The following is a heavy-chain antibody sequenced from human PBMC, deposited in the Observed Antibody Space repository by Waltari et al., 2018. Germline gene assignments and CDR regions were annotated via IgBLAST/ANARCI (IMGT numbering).Heavy chain of an antibody. D-gene: IGHD2-21*02. V-gene: IGHV1-2*02. Sequence: LVQSGAEVMKPGASVRVSCKASSDPVTDPSLHWVRQAPGQGLEWMGWVNPNGGGTNYAQGFAGRITVTWDASITTAYMEFSRLTSGDTAVYFCAREYCGGDCRLFDYWGQGTPVTVSS. J-gene: IGHJ4*02. CDR1: SDPVTDPS. CDR2: VNPNGGGT. CDR3: AREYCGGDCRLFDY.